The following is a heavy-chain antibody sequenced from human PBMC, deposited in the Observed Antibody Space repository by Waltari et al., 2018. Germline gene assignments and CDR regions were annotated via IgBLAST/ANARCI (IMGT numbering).Heavy chain of an antibody. CDR1: GFHFGSYS. CDR3: ATWMVSHFDY. D-gene: IGHD2-8*01. J-gene: IGHJ4*02. Sequence: EVQLLESGGGLVQPGESLRLSGVASGFHFGSYSMSWVRQAPGKGLEWVSTIDGPTTNTHYADSVEGRFTISRDNSKNTLYLHMNSLRADDTAIYYCATWMVSHFDYWGQGTLVTASP. CDR2: IDGPTTNT. V-gene: IGHV3-23*01.